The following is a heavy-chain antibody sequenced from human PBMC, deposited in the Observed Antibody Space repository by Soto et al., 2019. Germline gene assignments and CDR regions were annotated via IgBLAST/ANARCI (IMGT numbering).Heavy chain of an antibody. D-gene: IGHD2-15*01. J-gene: IGHJ6*02. V-gene: IGHV1-8*01. CDR2: MNPNSGNT. CDR1: GYTFTSYD. CDR3: AREIGYCSGGSCSDYYGMDV. Sequence: QVQLVQSGAEVKKPGASVKVSCKASGYTFTSYDINWVRQATGQGLEWMGWMNPNSGNTGYAQKFQGRVTMTKYTSISTAYMELSSLRSEDTAVYYCAREIGYCSGGSCSDYYGMDVWGQGTKVTVSS.